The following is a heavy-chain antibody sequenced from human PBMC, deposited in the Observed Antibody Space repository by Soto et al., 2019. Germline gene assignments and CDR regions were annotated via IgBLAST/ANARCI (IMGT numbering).Heavy chain of an antibody. J-gene: IGHJ6*02. V-gene: IGHV4-34*12. CDR3: ARPVLRFYPYRYYGMDV. Sequence: QVQLQQWGAGLLKPSQTLSLTCGVRGGAVSGSDWSWVRQTPGQGLEGIGEVIHTGSTNYNPSLKSRVTISVDTSKNHFSLNLTSVTAADTGVYYCARPVLRFYPYRYYGMDVWGQGTAVTVTS. CDR1: GGAVSGSD. D-gene: IGHD3-3*01. CDR2: VIHTGST.